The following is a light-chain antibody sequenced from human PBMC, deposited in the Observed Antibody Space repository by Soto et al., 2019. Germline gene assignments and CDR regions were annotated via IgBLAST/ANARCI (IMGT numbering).Light chain of an antibody. V-gene: IGKV3-15*01. J-gene: IGKJ1*01. CDR3: QQYGSSPWT. CDR1: QSVSSN. Sequence: EIVITQSPATLSVSPGERATLSCRASQSVSSNLAWYQQKPGQAPSLLIYGASTRATGTPARFSGSGSGTDFTLTISRLEPEDFAVYYCQQYGSSPWTFGQGTKVDI. CDR2: GAS.